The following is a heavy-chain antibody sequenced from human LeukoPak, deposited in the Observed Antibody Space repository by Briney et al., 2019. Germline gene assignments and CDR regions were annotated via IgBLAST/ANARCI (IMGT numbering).Heavy chain of an antibody. V-gene: IGHV4-59*01. J-gene: IGHJ3*01. Sequence: SETLSLTCSVSGGSISSYYWSWIRQPPGQELEWIGYGFYSGSTNYNPSLKSRVTISVDTSKNQFSLKLNSVTAADTAVYYCARDPGFGFGFDLWGQGTLVTVSA. CDR2: GFYSGST. D-gene: IGHD3-3*01. CDR3: ARDPGFGFGFDL. CDR1: GGSISSYY.